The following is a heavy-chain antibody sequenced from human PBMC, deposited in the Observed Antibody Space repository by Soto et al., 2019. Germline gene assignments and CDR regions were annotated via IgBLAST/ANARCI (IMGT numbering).Heavy chain of an antibody. CDR2: IIPIFGTA. CDR3: ARTIRDVAAAVTPYYYGMDV. Sequence: QVQLVQSGAEVKKPGSSVKVSCKASGGTFSSYAISWVRQAPGQGLEWMGGIIPIFGTANYAQKFQGRVTSTADESTSTAYMELSTLRSEDTAVYYCARTIRDVAAAVTPYYYGMDVWGQGTTVTVSS. CDR1: GGTFSSYA. D-gene: IGHD6-13*01. V-gene: IGHV1-69*12. J-gene: IGHJ6*02.